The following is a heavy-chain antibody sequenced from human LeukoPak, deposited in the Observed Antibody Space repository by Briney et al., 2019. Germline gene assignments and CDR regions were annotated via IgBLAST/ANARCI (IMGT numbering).Heavy chain of an antibody. CDR2: IKEDGSET. CDR3: ARNEK. Sequence: GGSLKLSCAASGFTFSTYAMSWVRQAPGKGLEWVANIKEDGSETYYVDSVKGRFTISRDNAKNSLYLQMKTLRVEDTGVYYCARNEKWGQGTLVTVSS. CDR1: GFTFSTYA. J-gene: IGHJ4*02. V-gene: IGHV3-7*01.